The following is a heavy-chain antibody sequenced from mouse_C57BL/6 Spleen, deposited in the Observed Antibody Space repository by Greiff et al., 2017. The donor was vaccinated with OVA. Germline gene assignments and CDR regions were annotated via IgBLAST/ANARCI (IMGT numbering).Heavy chain of an antibody. CDR3: TTPGSSRGYAMDY. V-gene: IGHV14-1*01. CDR1: GFNIKDYY. Sequence: EVQLQQSGAELVRPGASVKLSCTASGFNIKDYYMHWVKQRPEQGLEWIGRIDPEDGDPEYAPKFQGKATMTADTSSNTAYLQLSSLTSEDTAVYYGTTPGSSRGYAMDYWGQGTSVTVSS. J-gene: IGHJ4*01. D-gene: IGHD1-1*01. CDR2: IDPEDGDP.